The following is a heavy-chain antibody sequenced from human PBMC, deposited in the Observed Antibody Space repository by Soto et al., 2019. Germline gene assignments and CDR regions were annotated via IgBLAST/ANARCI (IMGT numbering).Heavy chain of an antibody. V-gene: IGHV3-30*18. J-gene: IGHJ2*01. CDR3: AKDLSIVVVTATRGGYFDL. Sequence: QVQLVESGGGVVQPGRSLGLSCAASGFTFSSYGMHWVRQAPGKGLEWVAVISYDGSNKYYVDSVKGRFTISRDNSKNTLYLQMNSLRAEDTAVYYCAKDLSIVVVTATRGGYFDLWGRGTLVTVSS. D-gene: IGHD2-21*02. CDR1: GFTFSSYG. CDR2: ISYDGSNK.